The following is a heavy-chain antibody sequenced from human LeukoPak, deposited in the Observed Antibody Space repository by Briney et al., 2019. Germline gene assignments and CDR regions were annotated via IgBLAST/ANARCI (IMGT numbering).Heavy chain of an antibody. D-gene: IGHD3-10*01. J-gene: IGHJ4*02. Sequence: PSEPLSPTCTFAGGSFSPANWSWIRQPPGKGLERSGVFRDNGNTDYNPSLKSRVTISADTSKSQFALKLSSWAAADTAVYYCATGRDPYKTGHWGQGTLVTVSS. CDR1: GGSFSPAN. CDR2: FRDNGNT. V-gene: IGHV4-59*03. CDR3: ATGRDPYKTGH.